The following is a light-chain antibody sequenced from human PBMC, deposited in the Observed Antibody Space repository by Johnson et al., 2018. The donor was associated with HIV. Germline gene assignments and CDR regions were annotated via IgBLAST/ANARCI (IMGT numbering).Light chain of an antibody. CDR3: GTWDSSLNV. Sequence: QSVLTQPPSVSAAPGQKVTISCSGSTSNIGNNYVSWYQQLPGTAPKLVMHENNKRPSGIPDRFSGSKSGTSATLGITGLQTGDEADYYCGTWDSSLNVFGTGTKVTGL. V-gene: IGLV1-51*02. CDR2: ENN. J-gene: IGLJ1*01. CDR1: TSNIGNNY.